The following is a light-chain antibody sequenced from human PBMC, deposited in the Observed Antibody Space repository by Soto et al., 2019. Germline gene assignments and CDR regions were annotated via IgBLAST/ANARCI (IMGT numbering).Light chain of an antibody. J-gene: IGKJ1*01. CDR1: QSISSW. V-gene: IGKV1-5*01. Sequence: DIQMTQSPSTLSASVGDRVTITCRASQSISSWLAWYQQKPGKAPKLLIYDASSLESGVPSRLSGSGSGTEFTLTISSLQPDDFATYYCQQYNSYSWTFGQGGKV. CDR3: QQYNSYSWT. CDR2: DAS.